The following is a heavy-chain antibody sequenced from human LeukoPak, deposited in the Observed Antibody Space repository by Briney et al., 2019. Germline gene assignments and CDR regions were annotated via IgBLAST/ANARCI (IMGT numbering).Heavy chain of an antibody. Sequence: PGESLKISCKGSGYSFTSYWIGWVRQMPGKGLEWMGIIYPGDSDTRYSPSFQGQVTISADKSISTAYLQWSSLKASDTAMYYCARHIRDDTANYYYYYMDVWGKGTTVTVSS. J-gene: IGHJ6*03. CDR3: ARHIRDDTANYYYYYMDV. CDR1: GYSFTSYW. CDR2: IYPGDSDT. V-gene: IGHV5-51*01. D-gene: IGHD5-18*01.